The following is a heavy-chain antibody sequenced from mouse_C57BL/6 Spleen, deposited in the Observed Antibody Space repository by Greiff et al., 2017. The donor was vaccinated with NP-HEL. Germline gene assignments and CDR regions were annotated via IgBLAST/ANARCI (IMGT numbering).Heavy chain of an antibody. CDR3: ARVPAAGNYGFAY. D-gene: IGHD2-1*01. J-gene: IGHJ3*01. Sequence: QVQLKESGPGLVQPSQRLSITCTVSGFSLTSYGVHWVRQSPGKGLEWLGVIWSGGSTDYNAAFISRLSISKDNSKSQVFFKMNSLQADDTAIYYCARVPAAGNYGFAYWGQGTLVTVSA. CDR2: IWSGGST. CDR1: GFSLTSYG. V-gene: IGHV2-2*01.